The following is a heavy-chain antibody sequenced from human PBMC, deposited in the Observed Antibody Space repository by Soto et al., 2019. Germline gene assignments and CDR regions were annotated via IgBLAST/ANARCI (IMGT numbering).Heavy chain of an antibody. CDR3: ARVGGDDFGDSGGFDY. D-gene: IGHD4-17*01. Sequence: QVQLQESGPGLVKPSETLSLTCTVSGGSIRDYFWTWIRQPPGKGLEWIGYIYYSGRTNYNPSLKSRVSISVDTSKNHFSLQLRSVTAADTAVYYCARVGGDDFGDSGGFDYWGQGTLVTVSS. V-gene: IGHV4-59*01. J-gene: IGHJ4*02. CDR2: IYYSGRT. CDR1: GGSIRDYF.